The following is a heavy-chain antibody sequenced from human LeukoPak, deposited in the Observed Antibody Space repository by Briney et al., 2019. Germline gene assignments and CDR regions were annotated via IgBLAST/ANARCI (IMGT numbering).Heavy chain of an antibody. CDR3: AKDPRITKNYYYNYYMDV. D-gene: IGHD3-3*01. CDR1: GFTFSNYE. Sequence: GGSLRLSCATSGFTFSNYEMNWVRQAPGKGLEWISYLTTSGSTKYYADSVKGRFTISRDNAKNSLFLQMNSLRAEDTALYYCAKDPRITKNYYYNYYMDVWGKGTTVTVSS. J-gene: IGHJ6*03. V-gene: IGHV3-48*03. CDR2: LTTSGSTK.